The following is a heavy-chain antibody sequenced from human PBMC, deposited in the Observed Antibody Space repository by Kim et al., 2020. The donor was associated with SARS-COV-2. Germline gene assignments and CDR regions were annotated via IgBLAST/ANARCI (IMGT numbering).Heavy chain of an antibody. D-gene: IGHD2-15*01. CDR2: INAANGNT. V-gene: IGHV1-3*01. CDR1: GNIFNRYV. J-gene: IGHJ5*02. Sequence: ASVKVSCKASGNIFNRYVMHWVRQAPGQSLEWMGWINAANGNTKYSKKFQGRVTITWDTSARTAYMDLSSLTSEDTAVYYCARGFCNDVNCFNWFDPWGQGTLVTVSS. CDR3: ARGFCNDVNCFNWFDP.